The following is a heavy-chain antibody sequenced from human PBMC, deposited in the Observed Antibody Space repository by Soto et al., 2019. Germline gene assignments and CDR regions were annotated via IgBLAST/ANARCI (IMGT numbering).Heavy chain of an antibody. Sequence: QVTLKESGPVLVKPTETLTLTCTVSGFSLSNARMGVSWIRQPPGKALEWLAHIFSNDETSYSTSLKSRLTISKHTSKSHVVLTRTIMDHVDTATYYCARHGRGVGARPLDYWGQGTLVTVSS. CDR1: GFSLSNARMG. V-gene: IGHV2-26*01. CDR3: ARHGRGVGARPLDY. CDR2: IFSNDET. J-gene: IGHJ4*02. D-gene: IGHD1-26*01.